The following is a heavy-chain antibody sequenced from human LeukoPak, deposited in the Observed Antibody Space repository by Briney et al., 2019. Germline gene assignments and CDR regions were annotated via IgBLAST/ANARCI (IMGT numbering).Heavy chain of an antibody. CDR1: GFTFSSYW. CDR2: IKQDGSEK. D-gene: IGHD5-12*01. CDR3: ARRVPREWLRDAFDI. J-gene: IGHJ3*02. V-gene: IGHV3-7*01. Sequence: PGGSLRLSCAASGFTFSSYWMSWVRQAPGKGLEWVANIKQDGSEKYYVDSVKGRFTISRDNAKNSLYLQMNSLRAEDTAVYYCARRVPREWLRDAFDIWGQGTMVTVSS.